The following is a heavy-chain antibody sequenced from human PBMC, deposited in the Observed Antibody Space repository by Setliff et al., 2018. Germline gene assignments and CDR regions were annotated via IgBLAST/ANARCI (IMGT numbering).Heavy chain of an antibody. Sequence: ESLKISCAASGFTFSSYWMSWVRQAPGKGLERLANINEDGSHKWYVDSVKGRFTISRDNSKNTLYLQMNSLRAEDTAVYYCAKDLRYYDSSAPKDYWGQGTLVTVSS. J-gene: IGHJ4*02. CDR2: INEDGSHK. CDR1: GFTFSSYW. V-gene: IGHV3-7*03. CDR3: AKDLRYYDSSAPKDY. D-gene: IGHD3-22*01.